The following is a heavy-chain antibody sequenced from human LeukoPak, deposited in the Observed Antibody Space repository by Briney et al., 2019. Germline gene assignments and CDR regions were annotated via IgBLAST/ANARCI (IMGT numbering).Heavy chain of an antibody. CDR1: GGSISSGGYY. D-gene: IGHD4-23*01. J-gene: IGHJ4*02. Sequence: SETLSLTCTVSGGSISSGGYYWSWIRQHPGKGLEWIGYIYYRGSTYYNPSLKSRVTISVDTSKSHFSLKLSSVTAADTAVYYCARESGLRWSPARGYWGQGTLVTASS. V-gene: IGHV4-31*03. CDR3: ARESGLRWSPARGY. CDR2: IYYRGST.